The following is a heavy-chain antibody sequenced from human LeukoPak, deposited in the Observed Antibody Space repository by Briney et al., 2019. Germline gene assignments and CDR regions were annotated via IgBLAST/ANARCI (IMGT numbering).Heavy chain of an antibody. CDR2: IRYDGSNK. CDR1: EFTFSSYG. D-gene: IGHD3-10*01. CDR3: AKDSRRYYGSGSYYNV. V-gene: IGHV3-30*02. J-gene: IGHJ4*02. Sequence: GGSLRLSCAASEFTFSSYGMHWVRQAPGKGLEWVAFIRYDGSNKYYADSVKGRFTISRDNSKNTLYLQMNSLRAEDTAVYYCAKDSRRYYGSGSYYNVWGQGTLVTVSS.